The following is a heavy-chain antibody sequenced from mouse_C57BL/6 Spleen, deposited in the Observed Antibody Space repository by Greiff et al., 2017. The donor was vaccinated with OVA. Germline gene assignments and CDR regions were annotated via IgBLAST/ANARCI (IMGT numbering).Heavy chain of an antibody. CDR2: ISSGSSTI. V-gene: IGHV5-17*01. J-gene: IGHJ4*01. D-gene: IGHD1-1*01. CDR3: ASPPPYYGYAMDY. CDR1: GFTFSDYG. Sequence: EVKLVESGGGLVKPGGSLKLSCAASGFTFSDYGMHWVRQAPEKGLEWVAYISSGSSTIYYADTVKGRFTISRDNAKNTLFLQMTSLRSEDTAMYYCASPPPYYGYAMDYWGQGTSVTVSS.